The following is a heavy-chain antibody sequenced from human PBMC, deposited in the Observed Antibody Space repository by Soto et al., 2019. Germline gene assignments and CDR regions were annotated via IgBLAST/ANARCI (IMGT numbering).Heavy chain of an antibody. CDR2: IYYSGST. J-gene: IGHJ4*02. CDR3: ARADFWSGYYKNGLYFDY. CDR1: GGSISSGDYY. D-gene: IGHD3-3*01. Sequence: PSETLSLTCTVSGGSISSGDYYWGWIRQPPGKGLEWIGYIYYSGSTYYNPSLKSRVTISVDTSKNQFSLKLSSVTAADTAVYYCARADFWSGYYKNGLYFDYWGQGTLVTVSS. V-gene: IGHV4-30-4*01.